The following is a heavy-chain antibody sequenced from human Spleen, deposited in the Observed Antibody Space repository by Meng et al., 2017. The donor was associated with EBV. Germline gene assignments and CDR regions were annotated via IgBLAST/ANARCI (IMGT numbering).Heavy chain of an antibody. V-gene: IGHV4-4*02. CDR2: IHHSGTT. J-gene: IGHJ4*02. Sequence: ALLQESCPGLVKPSGTRSFTCAVSGASIDSSDWWTWVRQAPGKGLEWIGEIHHSGTTNYNPSLESRVTISIDKSDNQFSLKLTSVTAADTAVYYCARGLGGHYPTMEYWGQGTLVTVSS. CDR3: ARGLGGHYPTMEY. CDR1: GASIDSSDW. D-gene: IGHD3-22*01.